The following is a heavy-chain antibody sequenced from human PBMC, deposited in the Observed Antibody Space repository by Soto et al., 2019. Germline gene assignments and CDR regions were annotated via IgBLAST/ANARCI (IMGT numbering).Heavy chain of an antibody. CDR1: GYTFTGYG. Sequence: ASVKVSSKASGYTFTGYGISWVRQAPGQGLEWMGWIIAYNGNTNYAQKLQGRVTMTTDTSTSTAYMELRSLRSDHTAVYYCARYGLLGVAPVYYWGQGTLVTVS. CDR3: ARYGLLGVAPVYY. V-gene: IGHV1-18*04. J-gene: IGHJ4*02. D-gene: IGHD3-10*01. CDR2: IIAYNGNT.